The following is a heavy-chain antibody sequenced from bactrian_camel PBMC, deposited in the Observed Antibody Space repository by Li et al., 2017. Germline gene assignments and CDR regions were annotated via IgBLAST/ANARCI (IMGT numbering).Heavy chain of an antibody. D-gene: IGHD5*01. J-gene: IGHJ4*01. CDR3: VGGVGWNY. CDR2: IAGDGRT. V-gene: IGHV3S53*01. CDR1: GYTYNRNC. Sequence: HVQLVESGGGLVEAGGSLRLSCAASGYTYNRNCMAWFRQAPGKEREGVAAIAGDGRTNYADSVKGRFTISRDNEKSTLYLQMKNLKTEDTGVYYFVGGVGWNYWAQGTQVTVS.